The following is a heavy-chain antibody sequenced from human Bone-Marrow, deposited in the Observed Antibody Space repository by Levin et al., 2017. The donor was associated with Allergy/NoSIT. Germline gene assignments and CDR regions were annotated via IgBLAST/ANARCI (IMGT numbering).Heavy chain of an antibody. CDR3: ARLSYSSGWYLMYNWFDP. J-gene: IGHJ5*02. V-gene: IGHV4-39*01. Sequence: PSETLSLTCTVSGGSISSSSYYWGWIRQPPGKGLEWIGSIYYSGSTYYNPSLKSRVTISVDTSKNQFSLKLSSVTAADTAVYYCARLSYSSGWYLMYNWFDPWGQGTLVTVSS. CDR2: IYYSGST. D-gene: IGHD6-19*01. CDR1: GGSISSSSYY.